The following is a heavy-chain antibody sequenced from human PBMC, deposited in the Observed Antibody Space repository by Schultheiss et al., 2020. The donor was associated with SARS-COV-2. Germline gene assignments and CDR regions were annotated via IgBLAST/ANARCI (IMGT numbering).Heavy chain of an antibody. D-gene: IGHD6-13*01. CDR3: ARDGDRAAEDY. J-gene: IGHJ4*02. CDR2: IWYDGSNK. V-gene: IGHV3-33*01. Sequence: GGSLRLSCAASGFTFSSYGMHWVRQAPGKGLEWVAVIWYDGSNKYYADYVKGRFTISRDNSKSTLSLQMNSLRAEDTAVYYCARDGDRAAEDYWGQGTLVTVSS. CDR1: GFTFSSYG.